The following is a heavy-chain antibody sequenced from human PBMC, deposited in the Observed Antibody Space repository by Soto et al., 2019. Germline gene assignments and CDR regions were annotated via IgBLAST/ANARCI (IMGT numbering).Heavy chain of an antibody. CDR2: ISYDGSNK. Sequence: GGSLRLSCAASGFTFSSYAMHWVRQAPGKGLEWVAVISYDGSNKYYADSVKGRFTISRDNSKNTLYLQMNSLRAEDTAVYYCARDLVVATRRLLTYYYYYGMDVWHQGTTVTVSS. CDR1: GFTFSSYA. D-gene: IGHD2-15*01. V-gene: IGHV3-30-3*01. J-gene: IGHJ6*02. CDR3: ARDLVVATRRLLTYYYYYGMDV.